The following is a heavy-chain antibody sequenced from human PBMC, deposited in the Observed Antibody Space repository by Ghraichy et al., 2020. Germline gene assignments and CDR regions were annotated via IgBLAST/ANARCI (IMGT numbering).Heavy chain of an antibody. D-gene: IGHD3-10*01. CDR1: GFTISSYA. CDR3: AKAPRFGELPYDY. CDR2: ISGSGGST. J-gene: IGHJ4*02. V-gene: IGHV3-23*01. Sequence: GGSLRLSCAASGFTISSYAMSWVRQAPGKGLEWVSAISGSGGSTYYADSVKGRFTISRDNSNNTLYLQMNSLRAEDTAVYYCAKAPRFGELPYDYWGQGTLVTVSS.